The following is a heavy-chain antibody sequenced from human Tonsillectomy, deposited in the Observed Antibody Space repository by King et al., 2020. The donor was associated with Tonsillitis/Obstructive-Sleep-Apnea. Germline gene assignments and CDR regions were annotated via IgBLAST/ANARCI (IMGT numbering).Heavy chain of an antibody. J-gene: IGHJ6*03. CDR2: ISYDGSNK. Sequence: VQLVESGGGVVQPGRSLRLSCAASGFTFSSYAMHWVRQAPGKGLEWVAVISYDGSNKYYADSVKGRFTISRDNSKNTLYLQMNSLRAEDTAVYYCARSRETGTSYYMDVWGKGTTVTVSS. D-gene: IGHD1-1*01. CDR1: GFTFSSYA. CDR3: ARSRETGTSYYMDV. V-gene: IGHV3-30*01.